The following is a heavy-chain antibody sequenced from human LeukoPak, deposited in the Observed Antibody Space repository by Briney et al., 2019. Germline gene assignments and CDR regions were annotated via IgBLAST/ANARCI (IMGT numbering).Heavy chain of an antibody. CDR1: GNSFTSYW. CDR3: ARRMSGNWYSSETRYYFDY. V-gene: IGHV5-51*01. D-gene: IGHD6-19*01. CDR2: IYPGDSDT. Sequence: GESLKISCKGSGNSFTSYWIGWVRQMPGKGLEWMGIIYPGDSDTRYSPSSQGQVTISADKSISTAYLQWSSLKASDTAMYYCARRMSGNWYSSETRYYFDYWGQGTLVTVSS. J-gene: IGHJ4*02.